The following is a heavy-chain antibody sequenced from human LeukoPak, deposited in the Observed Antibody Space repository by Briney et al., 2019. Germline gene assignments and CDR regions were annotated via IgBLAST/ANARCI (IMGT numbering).Heavy chain of an antibody. CDR2: ISYDGSNK. CDR1: GFTFSSYA. D-gene: IGHD6-13*01. J-gene: IGHJ4*02. Sequence: GGSLRLSCAASGFTFSSYAMHWVRQAPGKGLEWVAVISYDGSNKHYADSVKGRFTISRDNSKNTLYLQMNSLRAEDTAVYYCARAKEGGVAAAGISLDYWGQGTLVTVSS. V-gene: IGHV3-30*04. CDR3: ARAKEGGVAAAGISLDY.